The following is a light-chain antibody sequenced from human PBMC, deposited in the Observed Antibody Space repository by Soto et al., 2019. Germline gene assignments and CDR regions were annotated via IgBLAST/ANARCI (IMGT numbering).Light chain of an antibody. CDR3: QQYISIPMYT. CDR2: WAS. CDR1: QSVLYSSNNKNY. V-gene: IGKV4-1*01. J-gene: IGKJ2*01. Sequence: DIVMTQSPDSLAVSLGERATINCKSSQSVLYSSNNKNYLAWYQQKAGQPPKLLIYWASTRESGVPDRFSGSGSGTDFTLTISRLQAKVVEVYFCQQYISIPMYTFGQGTKLEIK.